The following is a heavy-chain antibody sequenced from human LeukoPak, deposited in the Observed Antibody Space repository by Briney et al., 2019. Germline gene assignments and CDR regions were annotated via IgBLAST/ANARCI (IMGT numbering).Heavy chain of an antibody. CDR2: IYYSGSL. V-gene: IGHV4-59*12. Sequence: PSETLSLTCTVSGGSISSFYWSWIRQPPGKGLEWIGYIYYSGSLNYNPSLKSRVTISVDTSKNQFSLKLSSVTAADTAVYYCAREGPAAIDYWGQGTLVTVSS. CDR3: AREGPAAIDY. D-gene: IGHD2-2*01. CDR1: GGSISSFY. J-gene: IGHJ4*02.